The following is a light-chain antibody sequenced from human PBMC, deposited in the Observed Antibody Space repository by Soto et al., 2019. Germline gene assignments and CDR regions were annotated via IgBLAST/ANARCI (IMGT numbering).Light chain of an antibody. CDR3: QQSYSTPWT. V-gene: IGKV1-39*01. J-gene: IGKJ1*01. CDR2: AAS. CDR1: QSISSY. Sequence: DIQMTQSPSSLSASVGDRVTITCRASQSISSYLNWYQQKPGKAPKLLIYAASSLQSGVPSRFSGSVSGTDFPLTISSLQPEDFATYYCQQSYSTPWTFGQGTKVEIK.